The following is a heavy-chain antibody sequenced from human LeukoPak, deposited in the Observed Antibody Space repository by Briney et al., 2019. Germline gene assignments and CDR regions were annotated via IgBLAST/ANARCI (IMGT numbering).Heavy chain of an antibody. D-gene: IGHD1-20*01. CDR3: ARDTPERITGRPDAFDI. J-gene: IGHJ3*02. V-gene: IGHV3-23*01. CDR1: GFTFSSYA. CDR2: ITVSGGST. Sequence: PGGSLRLSCAASGFTFSSYAMSWVRQAPGKGQEWVSTITVSGGSTYYAASVKGRFTISRDNSKNTLDLQMNSLRAEDTAVYYCARDTPERITGRPDAFDIWGQGTMVTVSS.